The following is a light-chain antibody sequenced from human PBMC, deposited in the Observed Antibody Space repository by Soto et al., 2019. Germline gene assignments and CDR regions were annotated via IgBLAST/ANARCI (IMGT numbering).Light chain of an antibody. CDR2: DTS. CDR1: QSVTSNY. Sequence: EIVLTPSPGTLSLSPGERATLSCRASQSVTSNYLAWYQQKPGQAPGLLIYDTSTRASGVPDRFSGSGSGTDFTLTISRLEPEDFAVYYCQQYGASPRTFGQGTKVDI. V-gene: IGKV3-20*01. J-gene: IGKJ1*01. CDR3: QQYGASPRT.